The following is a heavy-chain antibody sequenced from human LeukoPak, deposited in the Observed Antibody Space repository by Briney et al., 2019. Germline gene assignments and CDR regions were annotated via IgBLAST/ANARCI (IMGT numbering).Heavy chain of an antibody. CDR1: GYTFTSYA. CDR3: ARVFSGQQLHY. D-gene: IGHD6-13*01. Sequence: ASVKVSCKASGYTFTSYAISWVRQAAGQGLEWMGWISAYNGNTDYAQKLQGRVTMTTDTSTSTAYMELRSLRSDDTAVYYCARVFSGQQLHYWGQGTLVTVSS. V-gene: IGHV1-18*01. J-gene: IGHJ4*02. CDR2: ISAYNGNT.